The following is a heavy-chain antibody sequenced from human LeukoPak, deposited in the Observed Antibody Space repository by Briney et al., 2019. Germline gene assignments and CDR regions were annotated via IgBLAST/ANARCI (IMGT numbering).Heavy chain of an antibody. CDR3: ARHRWRGAVAGGLDY. CDR2: IYYSGST. V-gene: IGHV4-59*08. D-gene: IGHD6-19*01. CDR1: GGSISSYY. Sequence: NPSETLSLTCTVSGGSISSYYWSWIRQPPGKGLEWLGYIYYSGSTNYNPSLKSRVTISVDTSKNQFSLKLSSVTAADTAVYCCARHRWRGAVAGGLDYWGQGTLVTVSS. J-gene: IGHJ4*02.